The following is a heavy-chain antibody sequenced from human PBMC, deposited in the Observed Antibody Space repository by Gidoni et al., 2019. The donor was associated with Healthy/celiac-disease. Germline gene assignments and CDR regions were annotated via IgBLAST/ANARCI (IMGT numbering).Heavy chain of an antibody. D-gene: IGHD3-10*01. Sequence: EVQLVESGGGLVKPGGSLRLSCAASGFTLSNAWMSWVRQAPGKGLEWVGRIKSKTDGGTTDYAAPVKGRFTISRDDSKNTLYLQMNSLKTEDTAVYYCTTESYMGFGELLLCWGQGTLVTVSS. CDR3: TTESYMGFGELLLC. J-gene: IGHJ4*02. V-gene: IGHV3-15*01. CDR2: IKSKTDGGTT. CDR1: GFTLSNAW.